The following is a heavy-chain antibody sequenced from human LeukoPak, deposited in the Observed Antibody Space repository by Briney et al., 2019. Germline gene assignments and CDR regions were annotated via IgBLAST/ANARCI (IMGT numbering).Heavy chain of an antibody. CDR3: AREPSQSVKGYCSGGSCNPYYYGMDV. CDR2: IYYSGST. V-gene: IGHV4-39*02. D-gene: IGHD2-15*01. CDR1: GGSISSSSYY. J-gene: IGHJ6*02. Sequence: SSGTLSLTCTVSGGSISSSSYYWGWIRQPPGKGLEWIGSIYYSGSTYYNPSLKSRVTISVDTSKNQFSLKLSSVTAADTAVCYCAREPSQSVKGYCSGGSCNPYYYGMDVWGQGTTVTVSS.